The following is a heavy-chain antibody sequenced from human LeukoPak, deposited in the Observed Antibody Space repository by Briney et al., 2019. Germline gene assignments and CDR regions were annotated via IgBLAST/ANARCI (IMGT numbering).Heavy chain of an antibody. Sequence: GGSLRLSCAASGYTFSSYSMNWVRQAPGKGLEWVSSISSSSSYIYYADSVKGRFTISRDNAKNSLYLQMNSLRAEDTAVYYCARDSIGYSYARHPYYFDYWGQGTLVTVSS. V-gene: IGHV3-21*01. CDR2: ISSSSSYI. CDR3: ARDSIGYSYARHPYYFDY. J-gene: IGHJ4*02. CDR1: GYTFSSYS. D-gene: IGHD5-18*01.